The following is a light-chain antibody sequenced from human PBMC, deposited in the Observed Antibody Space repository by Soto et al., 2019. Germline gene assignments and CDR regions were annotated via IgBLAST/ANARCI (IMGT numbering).Light chain of an antibody. J-gene: IGKJ1*01. CDR3: QQYGSSPRT. CDR1: QSVSSNY. CDR2: GAS. Sequence: EIVLTQSPGTLSLSPGERATLSCRASQSVSSNYLAWYQQKPGQAPRLLIYGASSRATGIPARFSGSGSGAGFTLTISRLEPEDFAVYYCQQYGSSPRTFGQGTKVEIK. V-gene: IGKV3-20*01.